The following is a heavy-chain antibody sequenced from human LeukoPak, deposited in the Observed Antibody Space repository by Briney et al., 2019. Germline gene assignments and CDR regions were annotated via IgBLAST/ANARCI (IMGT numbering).Heavy chain of an antibody. CDR3: ASRVSYSGGFQY. V-gene: IGHV4-59*01. CDR1: GGTFRGYY. Sequence: SETLSLTCAVYGGTFRGYYWSGVRQPQGKGLDGLGYIYYTGSTNYNPSLKSRVTISVDTSKNHFSLRLSSVTAADTAVYYCASRVSYSGGFQYWGQGTLVTVSS. J-gene: IGHJ4*02. D-gene: IGHD1-26*01. CDR2: IYYTGST.